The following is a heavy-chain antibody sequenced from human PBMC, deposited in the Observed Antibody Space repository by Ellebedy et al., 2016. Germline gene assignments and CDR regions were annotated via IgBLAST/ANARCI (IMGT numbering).Heavy chain of an antibody. CDR2: IKSKTNGGTT. CDR3: ARAKQWLVTMDAFDI. V-gene: IGHV3-15*01. Sequence: GGSLRLXCAASGFTFSSYAMSWVRQAPGKGLEWVGRIKSKTNGGTTDYAAPVKGRFTISRDDSKNTLYLQMNSLRAEDTAVYYCARAKQWLVTMDAFDIWGQGTMVTVSS. D-gene: IGHD6-19*01. CDR1: GFTFSSYA. J-gene: IGHJ3*02.